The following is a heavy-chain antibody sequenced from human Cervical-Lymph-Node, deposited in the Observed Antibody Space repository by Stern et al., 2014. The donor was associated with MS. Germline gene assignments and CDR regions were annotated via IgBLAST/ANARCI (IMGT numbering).Heavy chain of an antibody. J-gene: IGHJ6*02. Sequence: QITLKESGPALVKPTQTLTLTCTFSGFSLTTSAMSVSWIRQPPGKALEWLARIDWGGDKYYSTSMWAKLTTSKDTSSNQVVRILADMDPVDTATYYCARMTGRGDYYYYSGLDVWGQGTTVT. CDR3: ARMTGRGDYYYYSGLDV. CDR2: IDWGGDK. CDR1: GFSLTTSAMS. V-gene: IGHV2-70*15. D-gene: IGHD3-10*01.